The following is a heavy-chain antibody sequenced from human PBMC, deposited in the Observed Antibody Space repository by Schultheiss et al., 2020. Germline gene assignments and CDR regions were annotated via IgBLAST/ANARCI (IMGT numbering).Heavy chain of an antibody. CDR1: GYTFTSYY. V-gene: IGHV1-46*01. CDR2: INPSGGST. CDR3: ARRAGSGAFDI. Sequence: ASVKVSCKASGYTFTSYYMHWVRQAPGQGLEWMGIINPSGGSTSYAQKFQGRVTMTRDTSTSTVYMELSSLRSDDTAVYYCARRAGSGAFDIWGQGTMVTVSS. D-gene: IGHD3-3*01. J-gene: IGHJ3*02.